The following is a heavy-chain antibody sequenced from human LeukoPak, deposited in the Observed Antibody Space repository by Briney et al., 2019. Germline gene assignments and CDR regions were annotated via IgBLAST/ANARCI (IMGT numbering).Heavy chain of an antibody. D-gene: IGHD3-22*01. Sequence: QPGGSLRLSCAASGFTFNNYAMHWVRQAPGKGLQWVAVISYDGSNKYYADSVKGRFTISRDNSKNTLYLQMNSLRAEDTAVYYCARDVGSSGYYSALFDYWGQGTLVTVSS. J-gene: IGHJ4*02. V-gene: IGHV3-30*04. CDR1: GFTFNNYA. CDR3: ARDVGSSGYYSALFDY. CDR2: ISYDGSNK.